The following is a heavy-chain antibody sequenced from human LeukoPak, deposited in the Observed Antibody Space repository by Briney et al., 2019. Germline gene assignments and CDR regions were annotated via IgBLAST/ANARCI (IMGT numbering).Heavy chain of an antibody. CDR2: ISSSGSTI. V-gene: IGHV3-11*01. CDR1: GFTFSDYY. J-gene: IGHJ4*02. Sequence: GGSLRLSCAASGFTFSDYYMSWIRQAPGKGLEWVSYISSSGSTIYYADSVKGRFTISRDNAKNSLYLQMNSLRAEDTALYYCAKLAHSSEMATTPFDYWGQGTLVTVSS. CDR3: AKLAHSSEMATTPFDY. D-gene: IGHD5-24*01.